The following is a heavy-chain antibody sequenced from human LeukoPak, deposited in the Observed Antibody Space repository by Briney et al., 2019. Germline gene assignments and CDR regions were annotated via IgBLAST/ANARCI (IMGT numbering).Heavy chain of an antibody. J-gene: IGHJ6*03. CDR1: GFTFSGSA. CDR3: ARLQSGTYSYYFFYMDV. V-gene: IGHV3-30*04. CDR2: IRYDGSKK. D-gene: IGHD1-26*01. Sequence: GGSLRLSCAASGFTFSGSAMHWARQAPGKGLEWVAFIRYDGSKKYYADSVKGRFTISRDNSKNTLYLQMNSLRAEDTAVYFCARLQSGTYSYYFFYMDVWGKGTTVTVSS.